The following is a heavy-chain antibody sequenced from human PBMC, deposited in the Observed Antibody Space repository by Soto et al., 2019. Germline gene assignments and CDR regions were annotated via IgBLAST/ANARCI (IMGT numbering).Heavy chain of an antibody. D-gene: IGHD5-12*01. Sequence: PEETLSLTCTVSGGSISSYYWSWIRQPPGKGLEWIGYIYYSGSTNYNPSLKSRVTISVDTSKNQFSLKLSSVTAADTAVYYCAMSSGYDYGWQGYDAFDIWGQGTMVT. CDR3: AMSSGYDYGWQGYDAFDI. CDR2: IYYSGST. J-gene: IGHJ3*02. CDR1: GGSISSYY. V-gene: IGHV4-59*01.